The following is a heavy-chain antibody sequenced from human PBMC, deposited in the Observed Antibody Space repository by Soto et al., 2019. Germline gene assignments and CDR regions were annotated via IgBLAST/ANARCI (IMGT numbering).Heavy chain of an antibody. D-gene: IGHD5-12*01. V-gene: IGHV1-18*01. Sequence: ASVKVSCKTSGYTFSNYGINWVRQAPGQGLEWMGWISAFNGNTNFAQKLQGRVSLTTDTSSTTAYMELRSLTSDDTAVYYCARDLVPGYTGFSDYWGQGTLVTVSS. CDR1: GYTFSNYG. CDR3: ARDLVPGYTGFSDY. J-gene: IGHJ4*02. CDR2: ISAFNGNT.